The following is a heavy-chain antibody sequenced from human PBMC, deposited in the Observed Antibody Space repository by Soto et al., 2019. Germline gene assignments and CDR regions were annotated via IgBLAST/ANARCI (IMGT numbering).Heavy chain of an antibody. J-gene: IGHJ5*02. Sequence: QLQLQESGPGLVKPSETLSLTCTVSGGSISSSSYYWGWIRQPPGKGLEWIGSIYYSGSTYYNPSLKSRVTISVDTSKNQFSLKLSSVTAADTAVYYCARHQSYDFWSGYYGWFDPWGQGTLVTVSS. CDR1: GGSISSSSYY. CDR3: ARHQSYDFWSGYYGWFDP. D-gene: IGHD3-3*01. CDR2: IYYSGST. V-gene: IGHV4-39*01.